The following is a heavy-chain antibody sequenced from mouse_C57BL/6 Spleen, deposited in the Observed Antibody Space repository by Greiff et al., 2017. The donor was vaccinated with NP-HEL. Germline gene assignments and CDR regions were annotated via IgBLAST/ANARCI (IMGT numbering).Heavy chain of an antibody. Sequence: VQLQQPGTELVKPGASVKLSCKASGYTFTSYWMHWVKQRPGQGLEWIGNINPSNGGTNYNEKFKSKATLTVDKSSSTAYMQLSSLTSEDSAVYYCARVDSSGYAWFAYWGQGTLVTVSA. CDR3: ARVDSSGYAWFAY. CDR2: INPSNGGT. V-gene: IGHV1-53*01. CDR1: GYTFTSYW. J-gene: IGHJ3*01. D-gene: IGHD3-2*02.